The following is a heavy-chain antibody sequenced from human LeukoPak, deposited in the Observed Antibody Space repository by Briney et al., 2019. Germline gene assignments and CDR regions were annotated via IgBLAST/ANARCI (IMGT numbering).Heavy chain of an antibody. Sequence: GGSLRLSCAASGFTFSSFWMHWVRQAPGKGLVWVSRINTDGSSTDYADSVKGRFTISRDNAKDTLYLQMNSLRAEDTAVYYCARKGNAFDIWGQGTMVTVSS. J-gene: IGHJ3*02. CDR1: GFTFSSFW. CDR2: INTDGSST. D-gene: IGHD3-10*01. CDR3: ARKGNAFDI. V-gene: IGHV3-74*01.